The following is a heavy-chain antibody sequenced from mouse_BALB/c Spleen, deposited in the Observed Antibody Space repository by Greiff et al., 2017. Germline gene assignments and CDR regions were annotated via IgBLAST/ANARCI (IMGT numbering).Heavy chain of an antibody. D-gene: IGHD3-2*01. CDR1: GDSITSGY. J-gene: IGHJ4*01. V-gene: IGHV3-8*02. CDR3: ATSRQLGYYAMDY. Sequence: VQLQQSGPSLVKPSQTLSLTCSVTGDSITSGYWNWIRKFPGNKLEYMGYISYSGSTYYNPSLKSRISITRDTSKNQYYLQLNSVTTEDTATYYCATSRQLGYYAMDYWGQGTSVTVSS. CDR2: ISYSGST.